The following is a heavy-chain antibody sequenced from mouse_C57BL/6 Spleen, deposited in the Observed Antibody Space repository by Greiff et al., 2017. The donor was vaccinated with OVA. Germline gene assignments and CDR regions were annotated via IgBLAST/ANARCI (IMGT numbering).Heavy chain of an antibody. Sequence: QVQLKESGPELVKPGASVKISCKASGYAFSSSWMNWVKQRPGKGLEWIGRIYPGDGDTNYNGKFKGKATLTADKSSSTAYMQLSSLTSEDSAVYFCARDWGSSYWYFDVWGTGTTVTVSS. D-gene: IGHD1-1*01. CDR2: IYPGDGDT. J-gene: IGHJ1*03. CDR1: GYAFSSSW. V-gene: IGHV1-82*01. CDR3: ARDWGSSYWYFDV.